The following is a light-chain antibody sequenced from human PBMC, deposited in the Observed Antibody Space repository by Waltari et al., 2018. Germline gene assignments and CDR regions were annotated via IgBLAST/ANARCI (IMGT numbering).Light chain of an antibody. Sequence: QSALPQPASVSGSPGQSITIPCTGTSSDVGNYKRVSCYQQHPGKAPKLMIYAVSKRPSGVSDRFSGSKSGDMASLTISGLQPEDEAEYFCSSYAGSSKGVFGGGTKVTVL. J-gene: IGLJ2*01. CDR2: AVS. V-gene: IGLV2-23*02. CDR3: SSYAGSSKGV. CDR1: SSDVGNYKR.